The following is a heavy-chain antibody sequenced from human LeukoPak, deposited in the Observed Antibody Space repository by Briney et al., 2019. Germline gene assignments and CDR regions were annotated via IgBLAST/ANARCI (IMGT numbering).Heavy chain of an antibody. CDR2: INHSGST. Sequence: PSETLSLTCAVYGGSFSGYYWRWIRQPPGKGLECIGEINHSGSTNYNPSLKSRVTISVDTSKNQFSLKLSSVTAADTAVYYCARRGKMVQPTYYYYMDVWGKGTTVTVSS. D-gene: IGHD3-10*01. J-gene: IGHJ6*03. V-gene: IGHV4-34*01. CDR3: ARRGKMVQPTYYYYMDV. CDR1: GGSFSGYY.